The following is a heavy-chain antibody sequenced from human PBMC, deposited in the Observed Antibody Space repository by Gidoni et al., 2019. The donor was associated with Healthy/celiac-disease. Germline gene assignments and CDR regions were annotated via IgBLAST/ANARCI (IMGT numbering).Heavy chain of an antibody. J-gene: IGHJ4*02. CDR1: GFTFSRYW. Sequence: EVQLVESGGGLVQPGGSLRLSCAASGFTFSRYWMSWVRQAPGKGLEWVANIKQDGSEKYYVDSVKGRFTISRDNAKNSLYLQMNSLRAEDTAVYYCARDSYDFWSGYLDYWGQGTLVTVSS. D-gene: IGHD3-3*01. CDR3: ARDSYDFWSGYLDY. CDR2: IKQDGSEK. V-gene: IGHV3-7*01.